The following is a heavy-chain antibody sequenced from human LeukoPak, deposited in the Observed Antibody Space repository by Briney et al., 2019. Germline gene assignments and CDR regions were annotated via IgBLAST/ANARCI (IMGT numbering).Heavy chain of an antibody. CDR2: INHSGST. Sequence: KPSETLSLTCAVYGGSFSGCYWSWIRQPPGKGLEWIGEINHSGSTNYNPSLKSRVTISVDTSKNQFSLKLSSMTAADTAVYYCAASYGDHPLDYWGQGTLVTVSS. D-gene: IGHD4-17*01. CDR3: AASYGDHPLDY. CDR1: GGSFSGCY. J-gene: IGHJ4*02. V-gene: IGHV4-34*01.